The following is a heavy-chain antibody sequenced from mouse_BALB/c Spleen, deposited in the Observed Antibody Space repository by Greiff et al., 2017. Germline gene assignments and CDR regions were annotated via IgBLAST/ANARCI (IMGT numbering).Heavy chain of an antibody. CDR3: ARERGSDY. CDR2: IDPYDSGT. CDR1: GYTFTSYW. Sequence: QVQLQQPGAELVRPGASVKLSCKASGYTFTSYWMNWVKQRPGQGLEWIGRIDPYDSGTHYNQKFKDKAILTVDKSSSTAYMQLSSLTSEDSAVYDSARERGSDYWGQGTSLTVSS. J-gene: IGHJ2*02. V-gene: IGHV1-61*01.